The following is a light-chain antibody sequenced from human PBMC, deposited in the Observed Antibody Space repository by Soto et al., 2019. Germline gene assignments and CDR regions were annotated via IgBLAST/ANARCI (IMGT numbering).Light chain of an antibody. V-gene: IGKV1D-16*01. Sequence: DVQMTQSPSSLSASVGDRVTITCRASQDINSYLAWYQQKPGNAPKSLIYAASSLQTGVPSRFSGSESGTDFTLTISNLQPEESATYYCQQYNNPLTFGGGTKVEIK. CDR1: QDINSY. CDR3: QQYNNPLT. CDR2: AAS. J-gene: IGKJ4*01.